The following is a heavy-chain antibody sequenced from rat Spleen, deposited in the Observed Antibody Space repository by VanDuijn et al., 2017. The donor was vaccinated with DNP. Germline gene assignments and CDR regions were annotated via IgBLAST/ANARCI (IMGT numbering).Heavy chain of an antibody. Sequence: EVQLVESGGGLVQPGRSLKLSCAASGFTFSNYDMAWVRQAPTKGLEWVASISPSGGSTYYRDSVKGRFTVSRENAKSSLYLKMDSLRSEDTATYYCARGATDYWGQGVMVTVSS. D-gene: IGHD1-1*01. CDR3: ARGATDY. CDR1: GFTFSNYD. J-gene: IGHJ2*01. V-gene: IGHV5-25*01. CDR2: ISPSGGST.